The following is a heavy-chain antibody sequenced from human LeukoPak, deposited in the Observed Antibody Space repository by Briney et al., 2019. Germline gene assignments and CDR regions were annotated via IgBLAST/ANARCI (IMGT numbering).Heavy chain of an antibody. Sequence: ASVKVSCKASGGTFSSYAISWVRQAPGQGLEWMGGIIPIFGTANYAQKFQGRVTITADESTSTAYMELSSLRSEDTAVYYCARVRLRGYYGMGVWGQGTTVTVSS. CDR1: GGTFSSYA. CDR3: ARVRLRGYYGMGV. V-gene: IGHV1-69*01. CDR2: IIPIFGTA. J-gene: IGHJ6*02. D-gene: IGHD3-10*01.